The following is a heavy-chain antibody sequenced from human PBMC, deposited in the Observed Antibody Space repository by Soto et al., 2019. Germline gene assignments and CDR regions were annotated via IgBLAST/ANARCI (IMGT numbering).Heavy chain of an antibody. CDR2: ISGSGDDT. CDR3: AKVVEADIDCISTSCYVGWFDP. D-gene: IGHD2-2*01. V-gene: IGHV3-23*01. Sequence: EVQLLESGGGLVQPGGSLRLSCAASGFTFSSYVMSWVRQAPGKGPEWVSSISGSGDDTYDAVSVRGRFTISRDNSKNPLYLQLNSLRAEDTAIYYCAKVVEADIDCISTSCYVGWFDPWGQGTLVTVSS. J-gene: IGHJ5*02. CDR1: GFTFSSYV.